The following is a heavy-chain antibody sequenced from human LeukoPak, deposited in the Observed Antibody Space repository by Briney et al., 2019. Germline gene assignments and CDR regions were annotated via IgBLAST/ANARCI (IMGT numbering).Heavy chain of an antibody. CDR1: GYTFTSYG. D-gene: IGHD2-15*01. CDR3: ARDRGYSSSYYYYGMDV. V-gene: IGHV1-18*01. CDR2: ISAYNGST. Sequence: GASVKVSCKASGYTFTSYGISWVRQAPGQGLEWMGWISAYNGSTNYAQKLQGRVTITADKSTSTAYMELSSLRSEDTAVYYCARDRGYSSSYYYYGMDVWGQGTTVTVSS. J-gene: IGHJ6*02.